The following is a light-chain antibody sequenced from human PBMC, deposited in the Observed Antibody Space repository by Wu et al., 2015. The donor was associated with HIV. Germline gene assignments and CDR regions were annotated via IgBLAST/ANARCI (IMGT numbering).Light chain of an antibody. V-gene: IGKV3-20*01. Sequence: EIVLTQSPGTLSLSPGERATLSCRASQSVNNNYLAWYQQKSGQAPRLLIYGASSRATDIPDRFSGSGSGTDFTLTISRLEPEDFAVYYCQRYGSSPFTFGPGTKWISN. CDR3: QRYGSSPFT. J-gene: IGKJ3*01. CDR1: QSVNNNY. CDR2: GAS.